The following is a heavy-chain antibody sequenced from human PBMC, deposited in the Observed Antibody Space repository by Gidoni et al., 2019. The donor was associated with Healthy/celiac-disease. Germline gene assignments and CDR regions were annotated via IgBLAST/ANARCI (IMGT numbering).Heavy chain of an antibody. Sequence: QLQLQESGPVLVKPSETLSLTCTVSGGSISSSSYYWGWIRQPPGKGLEWIGSIYYSGSTYYNPSLKSRVTIAVDTSKNHFSLKLSSVTAADTAVYYYARRSSFYYYGMDVWGQGTTVTVSS. J-gene: IGHJ6*02. CDR3: ARRSSFYYYGMDV. V-gene: IGHV4-39*01. CDR1: GGSISSSSYY. CDR2: IYYSGST. D-gene: IGHD1-26*01.